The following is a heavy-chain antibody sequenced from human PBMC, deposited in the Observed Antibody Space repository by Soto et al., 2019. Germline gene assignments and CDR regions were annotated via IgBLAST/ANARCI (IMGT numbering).Heavy chain of an antibody. Sequence: PSVKVSCKASGYTFTSYGITWVRQAPGQGLEWMGWISAYNGNTNYVQKLQGRVTMTTDTSTSIAYMELRSLRSDDTAVYYCARDRPLRGFYYYYGMDVWGQGTTVTVSS. J-gene: IGHJ6*02. D-gene: IGHD3-10*01. V-gene: IGHV1-18*04. CDR2: ISAYNGNT. CDR3: ARDRPLRGFYYYYGMDV. CDR1: GYTFTSYG.